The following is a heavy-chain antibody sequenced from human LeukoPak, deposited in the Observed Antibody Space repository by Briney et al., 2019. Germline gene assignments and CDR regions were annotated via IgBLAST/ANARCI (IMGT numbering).Heavy chain of an antibody. V-gene: IGHV4-59*11. CDR3: ARLVNYVYSDN. CDR2: IHYDGRT. Sequence: SETLSLTCTVSGGSTSGRYWTWIRQPPGKGLEWIGYIHYDGRTNYNPSFKSRVIISLDTSNNQFSLNLKSVTAADTAAYYCARLVNYVYSDNWGQGTLVTVSS. J-gene: IGHJ4*02. D-gene: IGHD3-16*01. CDR1: GGSTSGRY.